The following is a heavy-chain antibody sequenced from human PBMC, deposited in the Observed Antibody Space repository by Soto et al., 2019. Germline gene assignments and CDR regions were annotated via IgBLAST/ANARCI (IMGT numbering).Heavy chain of an antibody. Sequence: ASVKVSCKASGYTVTSYGISWVRQAPGQGLEWMGWISAYNGNTNYAQKLQGRVTMTTDTSTSTAYMELRSLRSDDTAVYYCAREESVYCSGGSCYQFDYWGQGTLVTVSS. CDR3: AREESVYCSGGSCYQFDY. J-gene: IGHJ4*02. CDR2: ISAYNGNT. V-gene: IGHV1-18*01. CDR1: GYTVTSYG. D-gene: IGHD2-15*01.